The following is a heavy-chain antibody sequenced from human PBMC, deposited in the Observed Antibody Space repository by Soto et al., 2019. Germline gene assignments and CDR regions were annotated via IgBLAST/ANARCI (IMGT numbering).Heavy chain of an antibody. V-gene: IGHV3-53*04. J-gene: IGHJ6*02. D-gene: IGHD5-12*01. CDR2: IYSGGST. CDR1: GFTVSSNY. Sequence: PGGSLRLSCAASGFTVSSNYMSWVRQAPGKGLEWVSVIYSGGSTYYADSVKGRFTISRHNSKNTLYLQMNSLRAEDTAVYYCARESGYDSSLRPYYYYGMDVWGQGTTVTVS. CDR3: ARESGYDSSLRPYYYYGMDV.